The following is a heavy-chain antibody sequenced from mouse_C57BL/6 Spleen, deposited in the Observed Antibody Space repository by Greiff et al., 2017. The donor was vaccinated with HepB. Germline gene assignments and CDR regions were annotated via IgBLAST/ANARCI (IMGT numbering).Heavy chain of an antibody. Sequence: QVQLQQSGAELVKPGASVKMSCKASGYTFTSYWITWVKQRPGQGLEWIGDIYPGSGSTNYNEKFKSKATLTVDTSSSTAYMQLSSLTSEDSAVYYCARWLLRNPMDYWGQGTSVTVSS. CDR3: ARWLLRNPMDY. V-gene: IGHV1-55*01. J-gene: IGHJ4*01. CDR1: GYTFTSYW. CDR2: IYPGSGST. D-gene: IGHD2-3*01.